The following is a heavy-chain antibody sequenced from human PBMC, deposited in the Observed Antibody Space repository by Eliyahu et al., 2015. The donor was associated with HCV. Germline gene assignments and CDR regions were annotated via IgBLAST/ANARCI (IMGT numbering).Heavy chain of an antibody. D-gene: IGHD3-22*01. CDR2: ISASGGRP. Sequence: EVQLLESGGGLVQPGGSLXLSCAXSGFXFSXXFMSWVRQAPGKGLEWVSSISASGGRPYYADSVKGRFTISRDNFKDRLHLQMNNLRDEDSAVYFCAKAQNITMIVVHITQQIAPFDSWGLGTLVTVSS. J-gene: IGHJ4*02. CDR3: AKAQNITMIVVHITQQIAPFDS. V-gene: IGHV3-23*01. CDR1: GFXFSXXF.